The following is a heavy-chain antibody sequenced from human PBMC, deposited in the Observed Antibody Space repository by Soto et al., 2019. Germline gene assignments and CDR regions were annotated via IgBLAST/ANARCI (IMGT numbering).Heavy chain of an antibody. CDR3: ARGRILAARGGDYFDY. CDR1: GGSFSGYY. J-gene: IGHJ4*02. V-gene: IGHV4-34*01. Sequence: QVQLQQWGAGLLKPSETLSLTCAVYGGSFSGYYWSWIRQPPGKGLEWIGEINHSGSTNYNPSLKSRVTISVDTSKNQFSLKLSSVTAAATAVYYCARGRILAARGGDYFDYWGQGTLVTVSS. CDR2: INHSGST. D-gene: IGHD6-6*01.